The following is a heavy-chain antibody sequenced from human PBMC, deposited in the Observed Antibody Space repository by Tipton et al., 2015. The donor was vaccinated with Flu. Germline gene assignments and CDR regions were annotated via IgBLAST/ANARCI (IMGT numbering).Heavy chain of an antibody. D-gene: IGHD1-26*01. J-gene: IGHJ4*02. CDR2: ISSIGDNI. CDR3: ARNPGIVGGVDDY. CDR1: GFTFGDYY. Sequence: SLRLSCAASGFTFGDYYMSWIRQAPGKGLEWVSFISSIGDNIQYADSVKGRFTISRDNAKNSVYLQMNSLRAEDTAVYYCARNPGIVGGVDDYWGQGTLVTVSS. V-gene: IGHV3-11*01.